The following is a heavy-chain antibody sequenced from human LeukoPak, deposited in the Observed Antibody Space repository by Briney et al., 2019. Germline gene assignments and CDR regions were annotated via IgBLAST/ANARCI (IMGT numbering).Heavy chain of an antibody. J-gene: IGHJ4*02. Sequence: GRSLRLSRAASAFTFSNYGMHWVRQAPGKGLEWVAVIWYAGSNKYYADSVKGRFTISRDNSKNTLSLQMNSLRAEDTAVYYCATAPRGGDYEDYWGQGTLVTVSS. CDR3: ATAPRGGDYEDY. CDR1: AFTFSNYG. D-gene: IGHD4-17*01. V-gene: IGHV3-33*01. CDR2: IWYAGSNK.